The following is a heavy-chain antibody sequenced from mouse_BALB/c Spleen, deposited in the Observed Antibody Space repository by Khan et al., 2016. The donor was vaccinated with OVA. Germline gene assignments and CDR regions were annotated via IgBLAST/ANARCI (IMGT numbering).Heavy chain of an antibody. CDR1: GYTFTSFY. V-gene: IGHV1S81*02. CDR2: INPSNGDT. J-gene: IGHJ3*01. D-gene: IGHD1-1*01. CDR3: TRGGYGSPFAF. Sequence: VQLQQSGAELVKPGASVKLSCKASGYTFTSFYIYWVKQRPGQGLEGVGEINPSNGDTNFNEKFKSKATLTVDKSSSTAFLQISSLTSEDSAVYYCTRGGYGSPFAFWGQGTLVTVS.